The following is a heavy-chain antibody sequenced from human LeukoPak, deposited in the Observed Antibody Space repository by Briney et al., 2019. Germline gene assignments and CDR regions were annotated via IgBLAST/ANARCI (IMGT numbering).Heavy chain of an antibody. D-gene: IGHD3-22*01. CDR3: AKEIQYYYDSSGYSDAFDI. CDR2: ISGSGGST. Sequence: GGSLRLSCAASGFTFSSYAMGWVRQAPGKGLEWVSAISGSGGSTYYADSVKGRFTISRDNSKNTLYLQMNSLRAEDTAVYYCAKEIQYYYDSSGYSDAFDIWGQGTMVTVSS. V-gene: IGHV3-23*01. J-gene: IGHJ3*02. CDR1: GFTFSSYA.